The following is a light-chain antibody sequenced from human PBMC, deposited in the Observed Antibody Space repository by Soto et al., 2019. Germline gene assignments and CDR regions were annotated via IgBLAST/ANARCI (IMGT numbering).Light chain of an antibody. CDR1: QSVSSGY. Sequence: EIVLTQSPGTQSLSPGQRATLSCRASQSVSSGYLAWYQLRPGQAPRLLIYGASSRATGIPDRFSGSGSGTDFTLTISRLEPEDFAVYYCQQYGSSPKTFGQGTKLEIK. CDR2: GAS. CDR3: QQYGSSPKT. V-gene: IGKV3-20*01. J-gene: IGKJ2*01.